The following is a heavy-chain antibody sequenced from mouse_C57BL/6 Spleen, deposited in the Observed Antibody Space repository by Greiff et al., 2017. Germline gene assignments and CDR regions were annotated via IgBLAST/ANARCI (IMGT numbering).Heavy chain of an antibody. Sequence: VQLKESVAELVRPGASVKLSCTASGFNIKNTYMPWVKQRPEQGLEWIGRIDPANGNTKYAPKFQGKATITADTSSNPAYLQLSSLTSEDTAIYYCARSPYDYGSSSTYAMDYWGQGTSVTVSS. D-gene: IGHD1-1*01. CDR2: IDPANGNT. CDR3: ARSPYDYGSSSTYAMDY. V-gene: IGHV14-3*01. J-gene: IGHJ4*01. CDR1: GFNIKNTY.